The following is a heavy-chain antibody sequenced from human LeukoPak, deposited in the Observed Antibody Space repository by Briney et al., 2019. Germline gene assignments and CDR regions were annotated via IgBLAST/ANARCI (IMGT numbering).Heavy chain of an antibody. D-gene: IGHD1/OR15-1a*01. J-gene: IGHJ3*02. CDR2: ISSSSSTI. Sequence: PGGSLRLSCAASGFTFSSYSMNWVRQAPGKGLEWVSSISSSSSTIYYADSVKGRFTISRDNAKNSLYLQMNSLRAEDTAVYYCARDVEQGAFDIWGQGTMVTVSS. CDR3: ARDVEQGAFDI. V-gene: IGHV3-48*01. CDR1: GFTFSSYS.